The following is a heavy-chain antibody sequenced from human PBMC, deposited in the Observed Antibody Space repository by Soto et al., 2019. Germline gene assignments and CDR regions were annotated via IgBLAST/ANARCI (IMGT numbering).Heavy chain of an antibody. J-gene: IGHJ4*02. V-gene: IGHV3-74*01. CDR2: IKSDGSST. CDR3: AREACSGGNCFYFGPDY. D-gene: IGHD2-15*01. Sequence: GGSLRLSCAAAGITSSSYGVHWVRQAPGKGLVWVSRIKSDGSSTSYADSVKDRFTISRDNAKNTLYLQMNSLRAEDTAVYYCAREACSGGNCFYFGPDYWGQGT. CDR1: GITSSSYG.